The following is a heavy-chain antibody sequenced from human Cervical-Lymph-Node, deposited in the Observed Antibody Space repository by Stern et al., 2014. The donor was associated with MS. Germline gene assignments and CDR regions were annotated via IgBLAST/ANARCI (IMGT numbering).Heavy chain of an antibody. Sequence: QVQLQDSGPRLLKPSETLSLTCSVSGGSISSTSYYWGWVRQSPGKGLEWIGSIYYSGSTSYNPSLKSRVSISVDTSKNNLSLNLPSVTAADSAVYYCVRHVRSVVSPFDYWGQGSLVIVSS. CDR1: GGSISSTSYY. V-gene: IGHV4-39*01. CDR2: IYYSGST. CDR3: VRHVRSVVSPFDY. D-gene: IGHD2-8*02. J-gene: IGHJ4*02.